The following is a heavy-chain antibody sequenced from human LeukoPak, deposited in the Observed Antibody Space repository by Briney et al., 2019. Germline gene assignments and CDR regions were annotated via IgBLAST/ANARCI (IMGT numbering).Heavy chain of an antibody. V-gene: IGHV3-15*01. J-gene: IGHJ4*02. CDR2: IKSKTDGGTI. Sequence: PGGSLRLSCAASGFTFSRYAMSWVRQAPGKGLEWVGRIKSKTDGGTIDYAAPVKGRFSISKDDSKPTLYLQMSSLKTEDTAVYYCTTDDVAARFDYWGQGTLVTVSS. CDR1: GFTFSRYA. CDR3: TTDDVAARFDY. D-gene: IGHD6-6*01.